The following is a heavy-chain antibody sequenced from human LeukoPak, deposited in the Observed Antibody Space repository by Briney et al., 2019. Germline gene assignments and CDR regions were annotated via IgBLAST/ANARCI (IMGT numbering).Heavy chain of an antibody. CDR3: ARGDYYGSPKVVAA. CDR1: GYTFTGYY. V-gene: IGHV1-2*02. CDR2: INPNSDDT. J-gene: IGHJ5*02. D-gene: IGHD3-10*01. Sequence: VASVKVSCKASGYTFTGYYMHWVRQAPGQGLEWMGWINPNSDDTNYAQKFQDRVTMTRDTSISTAYIELNLLRSDDTAVYYCARGDYYGSPKVVAAWGQGTLVTVSS.